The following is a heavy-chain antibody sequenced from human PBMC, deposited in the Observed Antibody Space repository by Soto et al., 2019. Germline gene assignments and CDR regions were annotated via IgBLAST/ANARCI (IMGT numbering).Heavy chain of an antibody. CDR2: IIPVFQTA. J-gene: IGHJ4*02. D-gene: IGHD3-22*01. V-gene: IGHV1-69*01. Sequence: QEQLVQSGAEVKKPGSSVKVFCKASGGLFSSYPISWVRQVPGQGLEWMGGIIPVFQTADYTQRFQGRVTITAAESTNTAYMELSSLRSEDTAIYYCARGGSGYTWFNEFWGQGTLVTVSS. CDR3: ARGGSGYTWFNEF. CDR1: GGLFSSYP.